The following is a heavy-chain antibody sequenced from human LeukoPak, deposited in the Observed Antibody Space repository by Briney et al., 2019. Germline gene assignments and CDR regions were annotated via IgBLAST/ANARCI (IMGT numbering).Heavy chain of an antibody. Sequence: GGSLRLSCAASEFTFSSYDIIWVRQAPGKGLEWVSSISSSSSYIYYADSVKGRFTISRDNAKNSLYLQMNSLRAEDTAVYYCARGPYSSSWYLFDYWGQGTLVTVSS. D-gene: IGHD6-13*01. J-gene: IGHJ4*02. CDR2: ISSSSSYI. CDR1: EFTFSSYD. CDR3: ARGPYSSSWYLFDY. V-gene: IGHV3-21*01.